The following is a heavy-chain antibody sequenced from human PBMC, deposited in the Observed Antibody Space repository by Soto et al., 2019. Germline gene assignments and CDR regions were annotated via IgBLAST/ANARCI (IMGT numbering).Heavy chain of an antibody. Sequence: PGGSLRLSCAASGFTFSSYSMNWVRQAPGKGLEWVSYISSSSSTIYYADSVKGRFTISRDNAKNSLYLQMNSLRAEDTAVYYCARGDSGGRWLQLNAFDIWGQGTMVTVSS. CDR2: ISSSSSTI. V-gene: IGHV3-48*01. CDR1: GFTFSSYS. D-gene: IGHD5-12*01. J-gene: IGHJ3*02. CDR3: ARGDSGGRWLQLNAFDI.